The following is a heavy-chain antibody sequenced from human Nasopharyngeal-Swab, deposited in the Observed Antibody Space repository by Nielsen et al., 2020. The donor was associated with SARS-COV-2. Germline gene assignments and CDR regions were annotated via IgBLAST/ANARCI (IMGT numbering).Heavy chain of an antibody. CDR3: AKVSSGWYDGFPHDAFDI. CDR2: ISWNSGSI. D-gene: IGHD6-19*01. CDR1: GFTFDDYA. Sequence: SLKISCAASGFTFDDYAMHWVRQAPGKGLEWVSGISWNSGSIGYADSVKGRFTISRDNAKNSLYLQMNSLRAEDTALYYCAKVSSGWYDGFPHDAFDIWGQGTMVTVSS. V-gene: IGHV3-9*01. J-gene: IGHJ3*02.